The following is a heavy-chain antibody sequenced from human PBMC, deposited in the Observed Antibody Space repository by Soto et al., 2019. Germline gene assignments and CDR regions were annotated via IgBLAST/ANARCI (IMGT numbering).Heavy chain of an antibody. CDR3: ARASGSGYDFDY. CDR1: GGTFSSYT. CDR2: IIPILGIA. J-gene: IGHJ4*02. Sequence: ASVKVSCKASGGTFSSYTISWVRQAPGQGLEWMGRIIPILGIANYAQKFQGRVTITADKSTSTAYMELSSLRSEDTAVYYCARASGSGYDFDYWGQGTLVTVSS. D-gene: IGHD5-12*01. V-gene: IGHV1-69*02.